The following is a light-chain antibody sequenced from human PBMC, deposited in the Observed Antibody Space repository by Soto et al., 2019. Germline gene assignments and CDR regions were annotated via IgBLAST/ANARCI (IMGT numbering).Light chain of an antibody. CDR3: QQYYRTTPLT. CDR1: QSVFYGSNNKNY. J-gene: IGKJ4*01. Sequence: DIVMTQSPDSLTVSLGERATINCKSSQSVFYGSNNKNYLDWYQQKPGQPPKLLFYWASTRESGVPDRFSGSGSGTDFTLTISNLQAEDVAVYYCQQYYRTTPLTFGGGTKVELK. CDR2: WAS. V-gene: IGKV4-1*01.